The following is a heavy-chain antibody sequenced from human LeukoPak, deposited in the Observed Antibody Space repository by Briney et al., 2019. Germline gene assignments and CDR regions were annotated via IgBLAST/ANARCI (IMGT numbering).Heavy chain of an antibody. CDR2: IYYSETT. Sequence: SQTLSLTCTVSGGSINTANYYWGWLRQPPGKGLEWIGSIYYSETTYDNPSLKSRVTISIETSKNQFSLRLSSVTASDTAVYYCARQRADYYYYYVDDWGEGTTVAVS. V-gene: IGHV4-39*01. CDR1: GGSINTANYY. J-gene: IGHJ6*03. CDR3: ARQRADYYYYYVDD.